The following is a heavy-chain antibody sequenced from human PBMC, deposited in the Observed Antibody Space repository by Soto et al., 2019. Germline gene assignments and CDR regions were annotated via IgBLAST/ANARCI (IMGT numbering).Heavy chain of an antibody. CDR2: MNPNSGNT. Sequence: QVQLVQSGAEVKKPGASVKVSCKASGYTFTSYDINWVRQATGQGLEWMGWMNPNSGNTGYAQKFQGRVTMTRNTSISTAYMELSSLRSEDTAVYYCPRVFQYCSGGSCYPWFDPWGQGTLVTVSS. CDR1: GYTFTSYD. V-gene: IGHV1-8*01. CDR3: PRVFQYCSGGSCYPWFDP. D-gene: IGHD2-15*01. J-gene: IGHJ5*02.